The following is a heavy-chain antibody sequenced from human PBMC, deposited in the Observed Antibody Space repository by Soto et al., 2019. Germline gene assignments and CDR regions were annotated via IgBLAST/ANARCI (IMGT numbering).Heavy chain of an antibody. CDR1: GYTFTGYY. V-gene: IGHV1-2*02. CDR2: INPNSGGT. Sequence: GGPVKVSCKASGYTFTGYYMHWVRQAPGQGLEWMGWINPNSGGTNYAQKFQGRVTMTRDTSINTAYVELSRLRSDDTAVYYCARRVNYYDSSGYKNWFDPWGQETLVTVSS. J-gene: IGHJ5*02. CDR3: ARRVNYYDSSGYKNWFDP. D-gene: IGHD3-22*01.